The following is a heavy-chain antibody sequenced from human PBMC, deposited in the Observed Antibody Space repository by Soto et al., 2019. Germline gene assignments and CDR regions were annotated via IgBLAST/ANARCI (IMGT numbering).Heavy chain of an antibody. J-gene: IGHJ3*02. CDR2: IYYSGST. CDR3: ARHRIVVGAFDI. CDR1: GGSVCSSSYY. Sequence: HSETPSLSCTVCGGSVCSSSYYWGWIHQPPGKGLEWIGSIYYSGSTYYNPSLKSRVTISVDTSKNQFSLKLSSVTAADTAVYYCARHRIVVGAFDIWGQGTMVTVSS. D-gene: IGHD2-15*01. V-gene: IGHV4-39*01.